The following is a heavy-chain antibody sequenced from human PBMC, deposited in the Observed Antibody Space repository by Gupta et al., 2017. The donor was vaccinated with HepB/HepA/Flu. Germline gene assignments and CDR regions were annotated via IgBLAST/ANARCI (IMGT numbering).Heavy chain of an antibody. CDR1: GFTINSYS. Sequence: EVQLVESGGGSVQPGGSLRLPCAASGFTINSYSMDWVRQAPGKGPEWISYISSDSSTIYYRDSVRGRFTISRDNAKNSLFLQMNSLRDEDTAVYYCARGWLSNSFDYLGQGTTVTVSS. D-gene: IGHD5-24*01. V-gene: IGHV3-48*02. CDR2: ISSDSSTI. CDR3: ARGWLSNSFDY. J-gene: IGHJ4*02.